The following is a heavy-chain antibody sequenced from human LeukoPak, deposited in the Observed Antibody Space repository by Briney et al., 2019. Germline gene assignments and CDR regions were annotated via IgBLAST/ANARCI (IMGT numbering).Heavy chain of an antibody. D-gene: IGHD3-22*01. J-gene: IGHJ3*02. Sequence: SETLSLTCTVSGGSISSYYWSWIRRPPGKGLEWIGYIYYSGSTNYNPSLKSRVTISVDTSKNQFSLKLSSVTAADTAVYYCARHRYYYDRRDAFDIWGQGTMVTVSS. V-gene: IGHV4-59*08. CDR3: ARHRYYYDRRDAFDI. CDR2: IYYSGST. CDR1: GGSISSYY.